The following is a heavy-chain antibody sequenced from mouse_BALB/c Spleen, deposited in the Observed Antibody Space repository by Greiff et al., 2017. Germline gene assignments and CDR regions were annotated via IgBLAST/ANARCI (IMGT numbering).Heavy chain of an antibody. V-gene: IGHV5-17*02. CDR1: GFTFSSFG. CDR2: ISSGSSTI. D-gene: IGHD1-1*01. CDR3: ARDGSKYWYFDV. Sequence: EVMLVESGGGLVQPGGSRKLSCAASGFTFSSFGMHWVRQAPEKGLEWVAYISSGSSTIYYADTVKGRFTISRDNPKNTLFLQMTSLRSEDTAMYYCARDGSKYWYFDVWGAGTTVTVSS. J-gene: IGHJ1*01.